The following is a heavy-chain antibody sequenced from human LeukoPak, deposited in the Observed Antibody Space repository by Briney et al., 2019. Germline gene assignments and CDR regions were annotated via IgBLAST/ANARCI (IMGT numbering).Heavy chain of an antibody. CDR1: GGSVTTGTYH. CDR2: VYFDGGT. Sequence: SETLSLTCSVSGGSVTTGTYHWAWIRQPPGKGLEWIGSVYFDGGTHYNPSLNSRVTISMDTSKNHFSLKLSSVTAADTAIYYCARTSRHFYGSGSNLTPWPADMDVWGQGTKVTVSS. CDR3: ARTSRHFYGSGSNLTPWPADMDV. D-gene: IGHD3-10*01. V-gene: IGHV4-39*07. J-gene: IGHJ6*02.